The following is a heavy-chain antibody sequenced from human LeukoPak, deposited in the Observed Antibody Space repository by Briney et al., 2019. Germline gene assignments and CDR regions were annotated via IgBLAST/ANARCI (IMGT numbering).Heavy chain of an antibody. J-gene: IGHJ4*02. D-gene: IGHD4-17*01. V-gene: IGHV4-61*02. Sequence: SETLSLTCTVSGGSISSGSYFWSWIRQPAGKGLEWIGRIYTSGSTNYNPSLKSRVTISVDTSKNQFSLKLSSVTAADTAVYYCASPKYDYGDYEEDYWGQGTLVTVSS. CDR3: ASPKYDYGDYEEDY. CDR2: IYTSGST. CDR1: GGSISSGSYF.